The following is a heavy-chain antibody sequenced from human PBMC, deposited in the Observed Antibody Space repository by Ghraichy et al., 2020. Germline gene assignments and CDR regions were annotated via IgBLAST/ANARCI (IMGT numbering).Heavy chain of an antibody. J-gene: IGHJ6*02. CDR3: ASARSRDYYYYGMDV. CDR2: IIPIFGTA. CDR1: GGTFSSYA. Sequence: SVKVSCKASGGTFSSYAISWVRQAPGQGLEWMGGIIPIFGTANYAQKFQGRVTITADESTSTAYMELSSLRSEDTAVYYCASARSRDYYYYGMDVWGQGTTVTVSS. D-gene: IGHD1-26*01. V-gene: IGHV1-69*13.